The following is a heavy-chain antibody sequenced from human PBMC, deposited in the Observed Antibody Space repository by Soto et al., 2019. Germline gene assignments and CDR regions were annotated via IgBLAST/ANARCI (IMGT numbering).Heavy chain of an antibody. CDR1: GFSVKTSGVG. D-gene: IGHD5-12*01. CDR2: IYWNDFK. V-gene: IGHV2-5*01. J-gene: IGHJ6*02. CDR3: AHSRGYNGYEGPPLYEMDV. Sequence: QITLKESGPTLVKPTQPLTLTCTCSGFSVKTSGVGVGWIRQPPGKTLEWLALIYWNDFKRYTPSLESRPTITKDTSKNQVVLTVTNVDPADTATYYCAHSRGYNGYEGPPLYEMDVWGQGTTVTVSS.